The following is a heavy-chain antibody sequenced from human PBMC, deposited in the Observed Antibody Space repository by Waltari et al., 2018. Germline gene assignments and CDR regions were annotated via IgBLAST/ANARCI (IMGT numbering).Heavy chain of an antibody. V-gene: IGHV1-2*06. CDR3: ARDRSGWYNYFDY. CDR2: INPNSGGT. D-gene: IGHD6-19*01. Sequence: QVQLVQSGAEVKKPGASVKVSCKASGYTFTGYYMHWVRQAPGQGLEWMGRINPNSGGTNYAQKFQGRVTMTRDTSISTAYMELSRLRSDDTAMYYCARDRSGWYNYFDYWGQGTLVTVSS. J-gene: IGHJ4*02. CDR1: GYTFTGYY.